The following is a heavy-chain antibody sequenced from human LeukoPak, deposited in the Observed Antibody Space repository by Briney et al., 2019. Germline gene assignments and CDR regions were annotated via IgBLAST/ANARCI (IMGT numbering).Heavy chain of an antibody. CDR1: GFTFSSYA. V-gene: IGHV3-30*04. CDR2: ISYDGSNK. D-gene: IGHD3-10*01. Sequence: GGSLRLSCAASGFTFSSYAMHWVRQAPGKGLEWVAVISYDGSNKYYADSVKGRFTISRDNSKNTLYLQVNSLRAEDTAVYYCARVHGSGSYFSAGYWGQGTLVTVSS. CDR3: ARVHGSGSYFSAGY. J-gene: IGHJ4*02.